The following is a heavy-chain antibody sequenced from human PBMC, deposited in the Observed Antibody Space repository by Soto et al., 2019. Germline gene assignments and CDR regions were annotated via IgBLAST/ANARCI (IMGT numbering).Heavy chain of an antibody. D-gene: IGHD3-3*01. V-gene: IGHV1-46*01. CDR2: INPSGGRV. CDR1: GYTFTSYQ. J-gene: IGHJ6*02. CDR3: ARDGPPTTTGVGPSYTMDV. Sequence: QMQLVQSGAEVKKPGASVKVSCKASGYTFTSYQTHWVRQAPGQGLEWMGMINPSGGRVTNAPRFQGRVMMTRDTSTNTFYMELRSLRSEDTAVYYCARDGPPTTTGVGPSYTMDVWGQGTTVTVS.